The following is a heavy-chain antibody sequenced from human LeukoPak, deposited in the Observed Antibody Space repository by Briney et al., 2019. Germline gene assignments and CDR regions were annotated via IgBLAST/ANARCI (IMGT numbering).Heavy chain of an antibody. J-gene: IGHJ3*02. CDR1: AFTFSNHA. CDR2: VSGSGVST. D-gene: IGHD3-16*01. Sequence: PGGSLRLSCAASAFTFSNHAMTWVRQGPGKGLEWVSGVSGSGVSTYYADSVKGRFTISRDNSKNTLYLQMNSLRAEDTAVYYCAKSMGELSPDDAFDIWGQGTMVTVSS. CDR3: AKSMGELSPDDAFDI. V-gene: IGHV3-23*01.